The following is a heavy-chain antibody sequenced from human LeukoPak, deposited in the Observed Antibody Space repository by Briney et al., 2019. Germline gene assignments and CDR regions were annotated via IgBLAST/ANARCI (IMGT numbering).Heavy chain of an antibody. Sequence: ASVKVSCKASGYTFTSYYMHWVRQAPGQGLEWMGIINPSGGSTSYAQKFQGRVTMTRGTSTSTVYMELSSLRSEDTAVYYCARAGTYDYVWGSYRQFDYWGQGTLVTVSS. CDR3: ARAGTYDYVWGSYRQFDY. J-gene: IGHJ4*02. D-gene: IGHD3-16*02. V-gene: IGHV1-46*01. CDR1: GYTFTSYY. CDR2: INPSGGST.